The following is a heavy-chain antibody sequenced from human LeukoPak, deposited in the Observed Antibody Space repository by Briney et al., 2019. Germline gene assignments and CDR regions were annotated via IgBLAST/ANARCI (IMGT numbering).Heavy chain of an antibody. CDR3: AREEDSH. CDR1: GFTFTSYT. Sequence: GGSLRLSCAASGFTFTSYTMNWVRQAPGKGLEWVSSISSSGSNIYYADSLKGRFTISRDNTKNSLYLQMNSLRAEDTAVYYCAREEDSHWGQGTLVTVSS. CDR2: ISSSGSNI. J-gene: IGHJ4*02. D-gene: IGHD5-18*01. V-gene: IGHV3-21*01.